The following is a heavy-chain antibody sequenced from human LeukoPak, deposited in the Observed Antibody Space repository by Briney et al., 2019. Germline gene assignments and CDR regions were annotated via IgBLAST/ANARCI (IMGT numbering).Heavy chain of an antibody. CDR1: GFTFSSYA. V-gene: IGHV3-21*05. Sequence: GRSLRLSCAASGFTFSSYAMHCVRQAPGKGLEWVSYISSSGSYIYYADSVKGRFTISRDNAKSSLYLQMNSLRAEDTAIYYCARVLTYYYDSSGFRDYWGQGTLVTVSS. CDR2: ISSSGSYI. D-gene: IGHD3-22*01. J-gene: IGHJ4*02. CDR3: ARVLTYYYDSSGFRDY.